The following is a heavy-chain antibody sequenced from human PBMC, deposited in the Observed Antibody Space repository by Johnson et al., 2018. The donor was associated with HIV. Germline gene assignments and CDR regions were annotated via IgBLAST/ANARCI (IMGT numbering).Heavy chain of an antibody. Sequence: EVQLVESGGGLVQPGGSLRLSCAASGFTFSSYWMGWVRQAPGKGLEWVANIKQDGSEKTYVDSVRGRVTISRDNAKNSLYLQMNSLRPEDTALYFCARDSGAPGNDAFDIWGQGTMVTVSS. CDR1: GFTFSSYW. D-gene: IGHD1-26*01. CDR3: ARDSGAPGNDAFDI. CDR2: IKQDGSEK. J-gene: IGHJ3*02. V-gene: IGHV3-7*01.